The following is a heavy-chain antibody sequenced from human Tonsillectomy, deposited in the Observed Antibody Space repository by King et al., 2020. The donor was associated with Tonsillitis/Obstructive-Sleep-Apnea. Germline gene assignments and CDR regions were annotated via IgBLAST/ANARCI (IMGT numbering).Heavy chain of an antibody. V-gene: IGHV4-61*01. Sequence: VQLQESGPGLVKPSETLSLTCTVSGGSVSSGSYYWRWIRQPPGKGLEWIGYIYYSGSTNYNPSLKSRVTISVDTSKNPFFLKLSSVTAADTAVYYCARSVVVPAALYYFDYWGQGTLVTVSS. J-gene: IGHJ4*02. CDR2: IYYSGST. D-gene: IGHD2-2*01. CDR3: ARSVVVPAALYYFDY. CDR1: GGSVSSGSYY.